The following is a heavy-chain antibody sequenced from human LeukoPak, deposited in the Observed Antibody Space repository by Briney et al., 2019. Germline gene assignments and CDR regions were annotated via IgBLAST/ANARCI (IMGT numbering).Heavy chain of an antibody. CDR1: GFTFSSYA. CDR3: ANNIELITIFGVVDY. Sequence: GGSLRLSCAASGFTFSSYAMSWVRQAPGKGLEWVSAISGSGGSTYYADSVKGRFTISRDNSKNTLYLQMNSLRAEDTAVYYCANNIELITIFGVVDYWGQGTLVTVSS. D-gene: IGHD3-3*01. CDR2: ISGSGGST. V-gene: IGHV3-23*01. J-gene: IGHJ4*02.